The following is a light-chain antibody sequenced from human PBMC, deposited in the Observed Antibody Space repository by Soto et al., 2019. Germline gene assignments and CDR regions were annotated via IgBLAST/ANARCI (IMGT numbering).Light chain of an antibody. CDR3: QQYNNWPLT. V-gene: IGKV3-15*01. CDR1: QTISSS. Sequence: MTQSPDSLAVSLGERATLSCWASQTISSSLAWYQQKPGQAPRLLIYGASTRAAGVPVRFSGSGSGTEFTLTINRLEPEDFAVYYCQQYNNWPLTFGPGTKVDIK. J-gene: IGKJ3*01. CDR2: GAS.